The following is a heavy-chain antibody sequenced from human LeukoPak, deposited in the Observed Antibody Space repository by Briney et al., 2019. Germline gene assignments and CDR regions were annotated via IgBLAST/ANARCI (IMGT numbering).Heavy chain of an antibody. J-gene: IGHJ4*02. D-gene: IGHD5-24*01. CDR2: INSDGSDT. Sequence: GGSLRLSCAASGFTFSNSWMYWVRQAPGKGLVWVSRINSDGSDTTYADSVKGRFTISRDNAKNSLYLQMNSLRAEDTAVYYCVREARESGGFDYWGQGTLVTVSS. CDR3: VREARESGGFDY. CDR1: GFTFSNSW. V-gene: IGHV3-74*01.